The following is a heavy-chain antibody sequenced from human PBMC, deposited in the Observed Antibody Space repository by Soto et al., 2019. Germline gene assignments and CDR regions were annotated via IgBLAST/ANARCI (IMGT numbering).Heavy chain of an antibody. V-gene: IGHV3-30*18. CDR1: GFTFSSYC. CDR3: AKDRWGRIAAAGPDYFDY. J-gene: IGHJ4*02. Sequence: LRLSCAASGFTFSSYCMSWVRQAPGKGLEWVAVISYDGSNKYYADSVKGRFTISRDNSKNTLYLQMNSLRAEDTAVYYCAKDRWGRIAAAGPDYFDYWGQGTLVTVSS. CDR2: ISYDGSNK. D-gene: IGHD6-13*01.